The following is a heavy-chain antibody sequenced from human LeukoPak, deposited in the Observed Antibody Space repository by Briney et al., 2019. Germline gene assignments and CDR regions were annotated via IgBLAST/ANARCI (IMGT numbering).Heavy chain of an antibody. CDR3: ARDEDTSALLEY. Sequence: GRSLRLSCAGSGFIFRSNTMSWVRLAAGRGLEWVSAISNNGGRTEYADYVKGRFTNSRDNSKNTLYLHMDSLRAEDTAVYYCARDEDTSALLEYWGQGTLGTVSS. J-gene: IGHJ4*01. D-gene: IGHD2/OR15-2a*01. CDR1: GFIFRSNT. CDR2: ISNNGGRT. V-gene: IGHV3-23*01.